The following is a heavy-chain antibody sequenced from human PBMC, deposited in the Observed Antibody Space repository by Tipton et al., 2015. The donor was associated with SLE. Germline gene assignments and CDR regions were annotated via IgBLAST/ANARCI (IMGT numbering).Heavy chain of an antibody. CDR1: GGSFSGYY. CDR3: ARGEMDVFDI. CDR2: INHSGGT. Sequence: TLSLTCAVYGGSFSGYYWSWIRQPPGKGLEWIAEINHSGGTNYNPSLKSRVTISMDMSRNQFSLRLNSVTAADTALYYCARGEMDVFDIWGQGTVVSVSS. J-gene: IGHJ3*02. V-gene: IGHV4-34*01.